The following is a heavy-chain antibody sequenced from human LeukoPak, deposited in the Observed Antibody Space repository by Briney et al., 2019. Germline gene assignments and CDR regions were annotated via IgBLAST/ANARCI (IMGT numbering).Heavy chain of an antibody. CDR3: AKGPLAYYYASGSHFDY. J-gene: IGHJ4*02. V-gene: IGHV3-23*01. CDR1: GFTFSSYA. CDR2: ITDSGGNT. D-gene: IGHD3-10*01. Sequence: PGGSLRLSCAASGFTFSSYAMSWVRQAPGKGLEWVSSITDSGGNTHHADSLKGRFTISRDNSKNTLYLQMNSLRAEDTAVYYCAKGPLAYYYASGSHFDYWGQGTLVTVSS.